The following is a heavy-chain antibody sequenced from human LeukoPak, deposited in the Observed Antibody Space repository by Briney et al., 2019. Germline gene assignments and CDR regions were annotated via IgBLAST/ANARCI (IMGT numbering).Heavy chain of an antibody. CDR2: IYPGDSDS. J-gene: IGHJ4*02. CDR3: ARHDESGWSDY. Sequence: GASLKFSSTSAGSSFTSYWSGCGCAMPGEGVEWLRIIYPGDSDSTYSPSFQGQVTIPADKTINTAYLQWRSLKASDTAMYYCARHDESGWSDYWGQGTLVTVSS. D-gene: IGHD6-19*01. V-gene: IGHV5-51*01. CDR1: GSSFTSYW.